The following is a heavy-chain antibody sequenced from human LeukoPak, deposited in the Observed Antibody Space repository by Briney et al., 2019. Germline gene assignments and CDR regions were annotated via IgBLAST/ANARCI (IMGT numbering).Heavy chain of an antibody. D-gene: IGHD3-10*01. Sequence: GGSLRLSCAVSGFTFSSYDMNWVRQAPGKGLEWVSYISSSGSTIYYADSVKGRFTISRDNAKNSLYLQMNSLRAEDTAVYYCARDGSGSYIMSYYYGMDVWGKETTVTVSS. CDR3: ARDGSGSYIMSYYYGMDV. CDR1: GFTFSSYD. V-gene: IGHV3-48*03. J-gene: IGHJ6*04. CDR2: ISSSGSTI.